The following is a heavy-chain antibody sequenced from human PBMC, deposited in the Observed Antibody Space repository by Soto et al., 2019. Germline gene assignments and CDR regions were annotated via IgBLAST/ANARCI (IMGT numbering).Heavy chain of an antibody. J-gene: IGHJ4*02. V-gene: IGHV3-7*01. CDR2: IKQDGSEK. CDR3: AREPDDSSGYYDY. Sequence: GESLKISCAASGFTFSSYWMSWVRQAPGKGLEWVANIKQDGSEKYYVDSVKGQFTISRDNAKNSLYLQMNSLRAEDTAVYYCAREPDDSSGYYDYWGQGTLVTVSS. D-gene: IGHD3-22*01. CDR1: GFTFSSYW.